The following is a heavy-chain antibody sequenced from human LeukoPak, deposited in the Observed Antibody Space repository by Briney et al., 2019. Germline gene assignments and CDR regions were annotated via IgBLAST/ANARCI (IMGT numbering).Heavy chain of an antibody. V-gene: IGHV3-30*18. CDR1: AFTFSTYG. D-gene: IGHD6-19*01. CDR2: ISSDGSHK. J-gene: IGHJ4*02. Sequence: GGSLRLSCAASAFTFSTYGMDWVRQAPGKGLEWVALISSDGSHKYYADSVKGRFTISRDNSKNTLYLQMNSLRAEDTAVYYCAKSESIIAVAGTLCYWGQGTLVTVSS. CDR3: AKSESIIAVAGTLCY.